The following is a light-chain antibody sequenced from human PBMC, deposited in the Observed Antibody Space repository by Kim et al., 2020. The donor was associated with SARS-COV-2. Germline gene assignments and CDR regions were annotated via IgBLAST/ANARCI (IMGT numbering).Light chain of an antibody. V-gene: IGLV2-23*02. J-gene: IGLJ2*01. CDR1: SSDGGSYNL. CDR3: CSYAGSSTSVV. Sequence: SITLSCTGTSSDGGSYNLVSWYQQHPGKAPKLMIYEVSKRPSGVSNRFSGSKSGNTASLTISGLQAEDEADYYCCSYAGSSTSVVFGGGTQLTVL. CDR2: EVS.